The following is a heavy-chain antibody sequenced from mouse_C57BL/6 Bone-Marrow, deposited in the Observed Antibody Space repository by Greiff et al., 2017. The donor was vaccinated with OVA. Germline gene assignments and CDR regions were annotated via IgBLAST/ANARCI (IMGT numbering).Heavy chain of an antibody. V-gene: IGHV1-50*01. CDR1: GYTFTSYW. D-gene: IGHD1-1*01. CDR3: ARITTVVAFDY. CDR2: IDPSDSYT. J-gene: IGHJ2*01. Sequence: VQLQQPGAELVKPGASVKLSCKASGYTFTSYWMQWVKQRPGQGLEWIGEIDPSDSYTNYNQKFKGKATLTVDTSSSTAYMQLSSLTSEDSAVYYCARITTVVAFDYWGQGTTRTVSS.